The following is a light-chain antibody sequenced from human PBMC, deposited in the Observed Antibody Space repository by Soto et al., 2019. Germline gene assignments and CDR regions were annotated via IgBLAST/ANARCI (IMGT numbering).Light chain of an antibody. CDR1: QSVSSK. J-gene: IGKJ2*01. CDR2: FAS. Sequence: DIVLTQSPSTLSLSPGERVTLSCSASQSVSSKLAWFQQQPGQAPRLLIYFASTRATDIPARFSGSGSGTEFTLTISSLQSEDFAAYYCQQYNNWPHTFGQGTKVDIK. CDR3: QQYNNWPHT. V-gene: IGKV3-15*01.